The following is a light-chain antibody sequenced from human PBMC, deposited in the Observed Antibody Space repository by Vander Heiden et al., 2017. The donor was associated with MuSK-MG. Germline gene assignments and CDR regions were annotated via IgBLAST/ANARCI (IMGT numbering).Light chain of an antibody. Sequence: EIVLTQFPATLSVSPGERVTLSCRARQIISSDLAWYQQKPGQAPRLLISVASTRATGVPARFSGSGSGTYFTLTISSLQSEDFAVYYCQQYDTWPYTFGQGTKLEIK. CDR3: QQYDTWPYT. CDR1: QIISSD. V-gene: IGKV3D-15*01. J-gene: IGKJ2*01. CDR2: VAS.